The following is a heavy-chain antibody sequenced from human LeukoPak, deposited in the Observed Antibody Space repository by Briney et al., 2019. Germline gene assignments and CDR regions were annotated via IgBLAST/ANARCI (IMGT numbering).Heavy chain of an antibody. CDR2: IYPGDSDT. Sequence: GESLQISCKGSGSRFTSYWIGWVRQLPGKGLEWMGIIYPGDSDTRYSPSFQGQVTISADKSITTAYLQWSSLKASDTAMYYCARQSHYGDYYWGQGTLVTVSS. V-gene: IGHV5-51*01. CDR3: ARQSHYGDYY. CDR1: GSRFTSYW. J-gene: IGHJ4*02. D-gene: IGHD4-17*01.